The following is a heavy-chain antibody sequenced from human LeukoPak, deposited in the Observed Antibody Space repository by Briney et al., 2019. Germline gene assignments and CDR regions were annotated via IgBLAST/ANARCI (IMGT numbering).Heavy chain of an antibody. Sequence: QPGGSLRLSCAASGFSLRNYWMHWVRQVPGKRLVWVSRIGGDGSVTNYADSVKGRFTISRDNAKNTLFLQINGLRAEDTAVYYCARYSSSSGGASYYRDYWGHGTLVTVSS. J-gene: IGHJ4*01. CDR2: IGGDGSVT. CDR3: ARYSSSSGGASYYRDY. CDR1: GFSLRNYW. V-gene: IGHV3-74*01. D-gene: IGHD6-6*01.